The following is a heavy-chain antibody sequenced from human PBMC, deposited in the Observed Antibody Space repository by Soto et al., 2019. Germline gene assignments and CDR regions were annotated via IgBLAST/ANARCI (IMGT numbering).Heavy chain of an antibody. CDR2: ISDSGGNT. CDR1: GFTFSSYA. CDR3: SKWSGFGDA. Sequence: GGSLRLSCAASGFTFSSYAMSWVRQAPGKGLEWVSGISDSGGNTWYADSVKGRFTISRDNSKNTLFLQMNSLRAEDTAVYFCSKWSGFGDAWGQGTLVTVSS. V-gene: IGHV3-23*01. J-gene: IGHJ5*02. D-gene: IGHD3-10*01.